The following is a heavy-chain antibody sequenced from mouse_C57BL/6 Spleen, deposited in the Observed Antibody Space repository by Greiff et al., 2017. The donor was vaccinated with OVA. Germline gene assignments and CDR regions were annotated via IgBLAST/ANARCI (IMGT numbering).Heavy chain of an antibody. D-gene: IGHD1-1*01. CDR1: GYTFTSYW. CDR2: IDPNSGGT. CDR3: ARDYYYGSSDRYAMDY. V-gene: IGHV1-72*01. J-gene: IGHJ4*01. Sequence: QVQLQQPGAELVKPGASVKLSCKASGYTFTSYWMHWVKQRPGRGLEWIGRIDPNSGGTKYNEKFKSKATLTVDKPSSTAYMQLSSLTSEDTAVDYCARDYYYGSSDRYAMDYWGQGTSVTVSS.